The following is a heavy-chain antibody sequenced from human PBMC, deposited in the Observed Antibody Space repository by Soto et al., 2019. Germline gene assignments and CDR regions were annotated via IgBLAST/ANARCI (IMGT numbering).Heavy chain of an antibody. CDR1: GYSFTIYW. CDR2: IDPSDSYT. CDR3: ARHSYSASGFYYYGLDV. J-gene: IGHJ6*02. D-gene: IGHD3-10*01. V-gene: IGHV5-10-1*01. Sequence: GESLKISCKASGYSFTIYWISWVRQMPGRGLEWMGRIDPSDSYTNVSPSFQGHVTISADKSISTAYLQWSSLKASDSAMYYCARHSYSASGFYYYGLDVWGQGTTVTVSS.